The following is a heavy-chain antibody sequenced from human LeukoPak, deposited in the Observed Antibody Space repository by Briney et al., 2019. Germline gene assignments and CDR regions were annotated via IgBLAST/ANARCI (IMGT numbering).Heavy chain of an antibody. CDR1: GGTSINYA. J-gene: IGHJ4*02. D-gene: IGHD6-25*01. CDR2: IIPMFRKA. V-gene: IGHV1-69*05. CDR3: TRGLDDPRGYNVFAY. Sequence: SVKVSCKASGGTSINYAINWVRQAPGQGLQWMGGIIPMFRKAHFAQRFQGRVTFTTDEFTNTTYMELSSLRSEDTAVYYCTRGLDDPRGYNVFAYWGQGSLVTVSS.